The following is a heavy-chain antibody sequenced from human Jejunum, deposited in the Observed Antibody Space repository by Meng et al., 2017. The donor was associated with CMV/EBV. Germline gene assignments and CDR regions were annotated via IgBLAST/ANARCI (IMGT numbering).Heavy chain of an antibody. CDR3: VRHGDCSSGSCYYHWFDP. CDR1: GGSINTYY. V-gene: IGHV4-59*08. CDR2: IYNYGGT. Sequence: QVQLQESGAGLVKPSETLSLTCSVSGGSINTYYWGWIRQSPGKGLEWIGNIYNYGGTYYNPSLKSRVTISTDTSKNEFSLRLKSVTAADTAVYYCVRHGDCSSGSCYYHWFDPWGQGSLVTVSS. J-gene: IGHJ5*02. D-gene: IGHD2-2*01.